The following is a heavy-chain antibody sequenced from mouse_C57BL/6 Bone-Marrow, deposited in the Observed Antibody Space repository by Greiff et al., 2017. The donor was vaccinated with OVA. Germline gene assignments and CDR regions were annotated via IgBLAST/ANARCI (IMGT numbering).Heavy chain of an antibody. V-gene: IGHV1-20*01. CDR1: GYSFTGYF. CDR3: ARYDYDEGAWFAY. J-gene: IGHJ3*01. Sequence: EVQLQQSGPELVKPGDSVKISCKASGYSFTGYFMNWVMQSHGKSLEWIGRINPYNGDTFYNQKFKGKATLTVDKSSSTAHMELRSLTSEDSAVYYCARYDYDEGAWFAYWGQGTLVTVSA. D-gene: IGHD2-4*01. CDR2: INPYNGDT.